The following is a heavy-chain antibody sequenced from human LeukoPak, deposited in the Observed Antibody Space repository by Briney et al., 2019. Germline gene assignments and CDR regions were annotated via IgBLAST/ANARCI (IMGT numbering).Heavy chain of an antibody. CDR1: GFTFSNYW. V-gene: IGHV3-74*01. D-gene: IGHD3-10*01. CDR3: AKNSYYYGSGTYYFDY. J-gene: IGHJ4*02. CDR2: INPDGSTT. Sequence: GGSLRLSCAASGFTFSNYWMHWVRQDPGEGLVWVSFINPDGSTTNYADSVKGRFTISRDNAKNALYLQMNSLRAEDTAVYYCAKNSYYYGSGTYYFDYWGQGTLVTVSS.